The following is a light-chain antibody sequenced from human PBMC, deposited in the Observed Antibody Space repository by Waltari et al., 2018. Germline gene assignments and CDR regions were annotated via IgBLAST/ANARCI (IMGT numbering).Light chain of an antibody. CDR3: QKYDSLPAT. CDR1: QSVSKY. V-gene: IGKV3-20*01. CDR2: HAS. Sequence: SCRANQSVSKYLAWYQQKPGQAPRLLIYHASSRATGIPDRFSGSGFGTDFSLTISRLEPEDFAVYYCQKYDSLPATFGQGTKVEIK. J-gene: IGKJ1*01.